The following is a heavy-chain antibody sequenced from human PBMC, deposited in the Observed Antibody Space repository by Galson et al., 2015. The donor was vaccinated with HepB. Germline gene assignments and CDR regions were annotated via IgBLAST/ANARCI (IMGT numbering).Heavy chain of an antibody. CDR3: AIQPPYHAAGSVNPPDY. Sequence: SLRLSCAASGFTFSNYGLHWVRQAPGKGLEWVTFISFDGTNEYYADSVKGRFTISRDNSKDTMYLQMTSLRPEDTALYYCAIQPPYHAAGSVNPPDYWGQGTLVIVSS. CDR1: GFTFSNYG. J-gene: IGHJ4*02. D-gene: IGHD6-19*01. V-gene: IGHV3-30*03. CDR2: ISFDGTNE.